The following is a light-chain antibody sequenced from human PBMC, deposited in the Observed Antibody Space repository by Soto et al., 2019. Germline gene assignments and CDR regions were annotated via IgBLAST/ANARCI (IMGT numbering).Light chain of an antibody. CDR2: AVN. CDR3: SSYRSSDTLEV. J-gene: IGLJ1*01. CDR1: SSNIGNNY. Sequence: QSVLTQSPSVSAAPGQTVTISCSGSSSNIGNNYVSWYQLLPETAPKLILYAVNDRPSGVSSRFSGSKSGNTASLTISGVQPDDEADYYCSSYRSSDTLEVFGTGTKVTVL. V-gene: IGLV2-14*01.